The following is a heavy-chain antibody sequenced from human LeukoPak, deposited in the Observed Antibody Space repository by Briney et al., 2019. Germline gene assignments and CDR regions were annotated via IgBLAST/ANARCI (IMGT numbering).Heavy chain of an antibody. D-gene: IGHD3-10*01. CDR2: ISSSSSYI. CDR3: ARAPRGGVVWEYYYYMDV. CDR1: GFTFSSYS. J-gene: IGHJ6*03. V-gene: IGHV3-21*01. Sequence: GGSLRLSCAASGFTFSSYSMNWVRQAPGKGLEWVSSISSSSSYIYYADSVKGRFTISRDNAKDSLYLQMNSLRAEDTAVYYCARAPRGGVVWEYYYYMDVWGKGTTVTVSS.